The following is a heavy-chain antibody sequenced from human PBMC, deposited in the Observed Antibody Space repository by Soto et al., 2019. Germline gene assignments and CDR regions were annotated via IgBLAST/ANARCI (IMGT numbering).Heavy chain of an antibody. CDR2: IIPIFGTA. CDR3: ARDSGGGTTTVNNDAFYI. D-gene: IGHD4-17*01. Sequence: QVQLVQSGAEVKKPGSSVKVSCKASGGTFSSYAISWVRQAPGQGLEWMGGIIPIFGTANYAQKFQGRVTITADETTSTAYIEKSILRSEDTAVDYFARDSGGGTTTVNNDAFYIWGQGTMVTVSS. J-gene: IGHJ3*02. CDR1: GGTFSSYA. V-gene: IGHV1-69*01.